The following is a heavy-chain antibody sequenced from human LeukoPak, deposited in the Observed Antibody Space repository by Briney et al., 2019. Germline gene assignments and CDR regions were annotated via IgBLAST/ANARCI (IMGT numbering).Heavy chain of an antibody. Sequence: PGGSLRLSCAASGFTFSRYSMNWVRQAPGKGLEWVSSISISSSYIYYADSVKGRFTMSRDNAKNSLYLQMNSLRAEDTAIYYCAKNGDRGAYCSGGSCYPYYYYYIDVWGKGTTVTISS. D-gene: IGHD2-15*01. CDR3: AKNGDRGAYCSGGSCYPYYYYYIDV. CDR1: GFTFSRYS. CDR2: ISISSSYI. V-gene: IGHV3-21*04. J-gene: IGHJ6*03.